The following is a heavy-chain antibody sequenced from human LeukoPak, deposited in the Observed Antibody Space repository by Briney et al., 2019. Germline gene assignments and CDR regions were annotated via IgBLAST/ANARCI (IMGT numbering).Heavy chain of an antibody. D-gene: IGHD3-10*01. CDR3: AKADRGWGVISKD. Sequence: PGGSLRLSCAASGFSFNNYAISWVRQAPGKGLEWVSAIGGSSDFTYYAEYVKGRFTTSRDNSKETLYLQMNSLRAEDTAVYYCAKADRGWGVISKDWGQGTLVTVSS. V-gene: IGHV3-23*01. CDR1: GFSFNNYA. CDR2: IGGSSDFT. J-gene: IGHJ4*02.